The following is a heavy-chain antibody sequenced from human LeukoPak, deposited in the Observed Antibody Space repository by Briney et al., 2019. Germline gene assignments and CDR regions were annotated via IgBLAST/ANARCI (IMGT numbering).Heavy chain of an antibody. CDR1: GYTFTSYG. V-gene: IGHV1-18*01. J-gene: IGHJ4*02. D-gene: IGHD6-13*01. CDR3: ARVGQQLVPYYYFDY. Sequence: ASVKVSCKASGYTFTSYGISWVRQAPGQGLEWMGWISAYNGNTNYAQKLQGRVTMTTDTSTSTAYMELRSLRSDDTAVYYCARVGQQLVPYYYFDYWGQGTLVTVSS. CDR2: ISAYNGNT.